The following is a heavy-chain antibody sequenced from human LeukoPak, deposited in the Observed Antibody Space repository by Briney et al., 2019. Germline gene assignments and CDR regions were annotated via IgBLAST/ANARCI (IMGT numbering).Heavy chain of an antibody. Sequence: GGSLRLSCAASEFTFSNYAMTWVRQAPGKGLKWVSTISGSGTATYYADSVKGRFTISRDNSKNTLYLQMNSLRAEDTAVYYCARDEGYSYGWTYYYYYMDVWGKGTTVTVSS. CDR1: EFTFSNYA. D-gene: IGHD5-18*01. CDR3: ARDEGYSYGWTYYYYYMDV. V-gene: IGHV3-23*01. J-gene: IGHJ6*03. CDR2: ISGSGTAT.